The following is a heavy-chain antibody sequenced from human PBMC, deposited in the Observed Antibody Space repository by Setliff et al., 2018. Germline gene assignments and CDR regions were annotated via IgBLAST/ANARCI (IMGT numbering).Heavy chain of an antibody. V-gene: IGHV4-59*01. Sequence: SETLSLTCTVSGGSISGYYWSWIRQPPGKGLEWIGNIYYTGSPSYSPSLRSRGTISVDTSKNKFSLSLSSVTAADTAVYYCARGGYNGYAVFDDWGQGALVTGLL. D-gene: IGHD5-12*01. CDR2: IYYTGSP. CDR3: ARGGYNGYAVFDD. J-gene: IGHJ4*02. CDR1: GGSISGYY.